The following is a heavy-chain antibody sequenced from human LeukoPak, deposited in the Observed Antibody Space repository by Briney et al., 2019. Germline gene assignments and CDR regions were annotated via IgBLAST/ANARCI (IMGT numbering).Heavy chain of an antibody. CDR2: TYYRSKWYN. CDR1: GDGVSSNSAA. Sequence: SQTLSLTCAISGDGVSSNSAAWNWIRQSPSRGLEWLGRTYYRSKWYNDYAVSVKSRITINPDTSKNQFSLQLNSVTPEDTAVYYCARVQYYDSSGPLDYWGQGTLVTVSS. D-gene: IGHD3-22*01. V-gene: IGHV6-1*01. CDR3: ARVQYYDSSGPLDY. J-gene: IGHJ4*02.